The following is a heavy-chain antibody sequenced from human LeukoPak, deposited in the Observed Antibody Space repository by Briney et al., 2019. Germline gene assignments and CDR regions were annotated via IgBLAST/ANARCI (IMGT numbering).Heavy chain of an antibody. V-gene: IGHV3-23*01. Sequence: GGSLRLSCAASGFTFSSYAMSWVRQAPGKGLECVSLISGSGGSTFYADSVKGRITISRDNSKDTLYLQMNSLRAEDTAIYYCAKMGDSSGYWGGYYFDYWGQGTLVTVSS. CDR2: ISGSGGST. CDR3: AKMGDSSGYWGGYYFDY. CDR1: GFTFSSYA. D-gene: IGHD3-22*01. J-gene: IGHJ4*02.